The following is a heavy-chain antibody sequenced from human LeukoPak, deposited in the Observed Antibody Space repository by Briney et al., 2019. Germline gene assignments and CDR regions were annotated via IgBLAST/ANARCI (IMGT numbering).Heavy chain of an antibody. Sequence: GGSLRLSCAGSGFTFSDSYMNWIRQAPGKGLEWLSYVSSSGGTKYYADSVKGRFTVSRDNAKNSLYLQMNSLRAEDTALYYCAKDYYYDSSGYFDYWGQGTLVTVSS. CDR3: AKDYYYDSSGYFDY. CDR2: VSSSGGTK. V-gene: IGHV3-11*01. CDR1: GFTFSDSY. D-gene: IGHD3-22*01. J-gene: IGHJ4*02.